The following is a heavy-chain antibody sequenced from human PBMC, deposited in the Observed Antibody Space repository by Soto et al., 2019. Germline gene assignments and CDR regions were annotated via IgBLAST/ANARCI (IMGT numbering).Heavy chain of an antibody. CDR2: MHYSGST. D-gene: IGHD6-19*01. Sequence: QLQLQESGPGLVKPSETLSLTCTVSGDSISSSDYFWGWVRQPPGKGLEWIGSMHYSGSTDYNPSLQSRVTISGDRSKNQFSLKLSSVTAADTAIYYCVRLITVARTRPFDYWGQGTLVTVSS. V-gene: IGHV4-39*01. CDR3: VRLITVARTRPFDY. J-gene: IGHJ4*02. CDR1: GDSISSSDYF.